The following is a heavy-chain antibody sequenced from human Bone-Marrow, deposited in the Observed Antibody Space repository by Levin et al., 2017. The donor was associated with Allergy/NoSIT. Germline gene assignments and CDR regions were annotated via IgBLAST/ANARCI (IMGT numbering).Heavy chain of an antibody. D-gene: IGHD3-10*01. V-gene: IGHV3-30-3*01. CDR2: ISYDGSNK. CDR3: ARDDHRVRGIFDY. Sequence: GESLKISCATSGFTFSSYAMQWVRQAPGKGLEWVAVISYDGSNKYYTDSVKGRFTVSRDNSKDTLYLQMNTLRPDDTAVYYCARDDHRVRGIFDYWGQGTLVKVSS. CDR1: GFTFSSYA. J-gene: IGHJ4*02.